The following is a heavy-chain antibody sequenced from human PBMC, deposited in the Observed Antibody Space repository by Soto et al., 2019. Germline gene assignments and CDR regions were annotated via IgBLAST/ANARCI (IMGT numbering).Heavy chain of an antibody. CDR2: MHYSGSA. J-gene: IGHJ5*01. V-gene: IGHV4-31*01. CDR3: ARYFFDSSGYSNWFDS. Sequence: QVQLQESGPGLVKPSQTLSLTCTVSGGSTSSGAYYWGWIRQHSGKGLEWNGYMHYSGSAYYNPSLKSLVTISVDTSMNQFSLKLSSVTAADTAMYYCARYFFDSSGYSNWFDSWGQGTLVTVSS. CDR1: GGSTSSGAYY. D-gene: IGHD3-22*01.